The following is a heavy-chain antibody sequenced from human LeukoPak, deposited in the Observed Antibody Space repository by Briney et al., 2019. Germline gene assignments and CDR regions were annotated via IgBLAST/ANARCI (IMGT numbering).Heavy chain of an antibody. CDR2: IYHSGST. V-gene: IGHV4-4*02. CDR3: ARDGVGLYSYFDY. CDR1: GGSISSSNW. J-gene: IGHJ4*02. Sequence: SETLSLTCAVSGGSISSSNWWSWVRRPPGKGLEWIGEIYHSGSTNYNPSLKSRVTISVDKSKNQFSLKLSSVTAADTAVYYCARDGVGLYSYFDYWGQGTLVTVSS. D-gene: IGHD2-2*02.